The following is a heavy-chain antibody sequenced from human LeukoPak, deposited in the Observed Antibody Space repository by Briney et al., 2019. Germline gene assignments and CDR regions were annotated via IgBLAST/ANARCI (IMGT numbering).Heavy chain of an antibody. Sequence: SETLSLTCAVSGGSISSGGYSWSWIRQPPGKGLEWIGYIYHSGSTYYNPSLKSRGTISVDRSKNQFSLKLNSMTAADTAVYYCAREASYCGGDCFYPFDIRGQGTMVTVSS. CDR2: IYHSGST. D-gene: IGHD2-21*02. V-gene: IGHV4-30-2*01. CDR1: GGSISSGGYS. J-gene: IGHJ3*02. CDR3: AREASYCGGDCFYPFDI.